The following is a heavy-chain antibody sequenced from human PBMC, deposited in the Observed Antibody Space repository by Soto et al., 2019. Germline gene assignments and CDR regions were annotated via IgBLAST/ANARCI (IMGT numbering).Heavy chain of an antibody. J-gene: IGHJ6*02. CDR2: IYYSGST. CDR3: ARDSLDYYYGMDV. V-gene: IGHV4-39*07. CDR1: GGSISSSSYY. Sequence: PSETLSLTCTVSGGSISSSSYYWGWIRQPPGKGLGWIGSIYYSGSTNYNPSLKSRVTISVDTSKNQVSLKLSSVTAADTAVYYCARDSLDYYYGMDVWGQGTTVNVSS.